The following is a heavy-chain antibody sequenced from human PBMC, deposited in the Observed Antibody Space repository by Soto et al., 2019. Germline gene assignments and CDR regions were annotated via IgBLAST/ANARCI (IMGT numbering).Heavy chain of an antibody. CDR2: ISSSSSTI. D-gene: IGHD3-22*01. CDR1: GFTFSSYS. CDR3: ARDSAYYYDSSGYYQD. Sequence: PGGSLRLSCAASGFTFSSYSMNFGGQSPWKGLEWVSYISSSSSTIYYADSVKGRFTISRDNAKNSLYLQMNSLRDEDTAVYYCARDSAYYYDSSGYYQDWGQGTLVTVSS. J-gene: IGHJ4*02. V-gene: IGHV3-48*02.